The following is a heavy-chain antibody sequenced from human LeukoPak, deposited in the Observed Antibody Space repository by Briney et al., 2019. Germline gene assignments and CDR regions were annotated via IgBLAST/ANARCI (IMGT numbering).Heavy chain of an antibody. CDR3: AKCWSYLFDY. CDR2: IYSGGST. Sequence: GGSLRLSXAASGFTVSSNYMSWVRQAPGKGLEWVSVIYSGGSTYYADSVKGRFTISRDNSKNTLYLQMNSLRAEDTAVYYRAKCWSYLFDYWGQGTLVTVSS. D-gene: IGHD1-26*01. V-gene: IGHV3-53*05. J-gene: IGHJ4*02. CDR1: GFTVSSNY.